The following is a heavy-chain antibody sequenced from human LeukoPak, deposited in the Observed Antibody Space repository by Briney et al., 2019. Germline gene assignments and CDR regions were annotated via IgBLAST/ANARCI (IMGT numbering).Heavy chain of an antibody. CDR2: MYYSGTI. CDR1: GGSISSYY. J-gene: IGHJ4*02. Sequence: SETLSLTCTVSGGSISSYYWSWIRQPPGKGLEWIGYMYYSGTINYNPSLKSRVTISVDTSRNQFSLKLSSVTAADTAMYYCARAWATDYFDYWGQGTLVTVSS. CDR3: ARAWATDYFDY. V-gene: IGHV4-59*01.